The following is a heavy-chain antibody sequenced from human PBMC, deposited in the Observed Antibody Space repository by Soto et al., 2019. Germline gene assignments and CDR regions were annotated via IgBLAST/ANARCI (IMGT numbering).Heavy chain of an antibody. J-gene: IGHJ4*02. Sequence: EVQLMESGGGLVQPGGTLRLSCATSGFRFSDYEMNWVRQAPGKGLEWVAYILSIGTTIYYTDSVKGRFTISRDNTKNSLYLQMNSLRVEDTGVYYCARGMDIVATIGFDSWGQGTMVTVSS. CDR1: GFRFSDYE. CDR2: ILSIGTTI. CDR3: ARGMDIVATIGFDS. V-gene: IGHV3-48*03. D-gene: IGHD5-12*01.